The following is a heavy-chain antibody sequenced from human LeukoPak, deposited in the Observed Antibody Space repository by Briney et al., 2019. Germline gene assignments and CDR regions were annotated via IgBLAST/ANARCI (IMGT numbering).Heavy chain of an antibody. D-gene: IGHD3-22*01. J-gene: IGHJ4*02. Sequence: GGSLRLSCAASGFTFSIYAMSWVRQAPGKGLHWVSSITSSGDGPYYADSVKGRFTISRDNSENMLYLQMNSLRVEDTAVHFCAKDRPNYYGSNGHYYRRDGDYWGQGTLVTVSS. CDR1: GFTFSIYA. CDR2: ITSSGDGP. CDR3: AKDRPNYYGSNGHYYRRDGDY. V-gene: IGHV3-23*01.